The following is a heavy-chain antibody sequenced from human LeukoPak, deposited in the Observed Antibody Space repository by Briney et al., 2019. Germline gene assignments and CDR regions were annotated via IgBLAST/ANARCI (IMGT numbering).Heavy chain of an antibody. J-gene: IGHJ6*03. CDR1: GGSISSSSYY. Sequence: SETLSLTCTVSGGSISSSSYYWGWIRQPPGKGLEWIGSIYYSGSTYYNPSLKSRVTISVDTSKNQFSLKLSSVTAADTAVYYCATNRRPIFGARAYYYYMDVWGKGTTVTVSS. CDR3: ATNRRPIFGARAYYYYMDV. V-gene: IGHV4-39*01. CDR2: IYYSGST. D-gene: IGHD3-3*01.